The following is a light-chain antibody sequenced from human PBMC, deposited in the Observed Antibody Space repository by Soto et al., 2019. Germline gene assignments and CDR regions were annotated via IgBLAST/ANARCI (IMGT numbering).Light chain of an antibody. Sequence: EIVLTQSPDTLSLSPGERATLSCRASQSVSSNNLAWYQHKPGQPPRLLIYVASRRATGIPDRFSGSGSGSDFTLTITRLVPEDFAVYYCQQHGSGPWTFGQGTKVEIK. CDR3: QQHGSGPWT. J-gene: IGKJ1*01. CDR2: VAS. V-gene: IGKV3-20*01. CDR1: QSVSSNN.